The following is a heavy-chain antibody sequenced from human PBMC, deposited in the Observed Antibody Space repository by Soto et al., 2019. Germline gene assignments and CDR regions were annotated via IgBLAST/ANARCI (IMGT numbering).Heavy chain of an antibody. CDR3: ARGSGRYYYDSSGYYVEY. J-gene: IGHJ4*02. CDR1: GFTFSSYW. D-gene: IGHD3-22*01. V-gene: IGHV3-74*01. Sequence: EVQLVESGGGLVQPGGSLRLSCAASGFTFSSYWMHWVRQAPGKGLVWVSRINSDGSSTSYADSVKGRFTISRDNAKNTLYLQMNSLRAEDTAVYYCARGSGRYYYDSSGYYVEYWGQGTLVTVSS. CDR2: INSDGSST.